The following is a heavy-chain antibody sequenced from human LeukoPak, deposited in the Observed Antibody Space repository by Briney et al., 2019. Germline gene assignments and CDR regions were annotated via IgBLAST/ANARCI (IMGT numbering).Heavy chain of an antibody. CDR2: INHSGST. CDR3: ARIGDYYDSSGYYQGNY. Sequence: SETLSLTCAVYGGSFSGYYWSWIRQPPGKGLEWIGEINHSGSTNYNPSLKSRVTISVDTSKNQFSLKLSSVTAADTAVYYCARIGDYYDSSGYYQGNYWGQGTLVTVSS. V-gene: IGHV4-34*01. D-gene: IGHD3-22*01. J-gene: IGHJ4*02. CDR1: GGSFSGYY.